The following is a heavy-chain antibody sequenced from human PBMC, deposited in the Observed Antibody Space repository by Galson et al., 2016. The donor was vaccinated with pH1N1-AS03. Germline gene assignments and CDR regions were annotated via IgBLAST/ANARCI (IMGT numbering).Heavy chain of an antibody. Sequence: LVKPTQTLTLTCSFSGFSLSTTGVGVGWIRQPPGKALEYLGLIYWDDDRRYRPSLNSRLTITKDTSKNQVLLRLTNVDPVDTGTYYCARRRAEMSGNWYFDLWGRGTLVTVSS. CDR1: GFSLSTTGVG. V-gene: IGHV2-5*02. J-gene: IGHJ2*01. CDR3: ARRRAEMSGNWYFDL. D-gene: IGHD3-10*01. CDR2: IYWDDDR.